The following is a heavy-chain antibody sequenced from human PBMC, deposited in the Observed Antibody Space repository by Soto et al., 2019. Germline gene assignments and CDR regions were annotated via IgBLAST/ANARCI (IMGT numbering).Heavy chain of an antibody. CDR2: INPNNGGT. J-gene: IGHJ4*02. Sequence: ASVKVSCKASGYTFTSYFMHWVRQAPGQGLEWMGWINPNNGGTNYAQKFQGWVTMTRDTSISTAYMELRRLRSDNTAVYYCARDRPGTYYFDYWGQGTLVTVSS. CDR1: GYTFTSYF. CDR3: ARDRPGTYYFDY. V-gene: IGHV1-2*04. D-gene: IGHD1-26*01.